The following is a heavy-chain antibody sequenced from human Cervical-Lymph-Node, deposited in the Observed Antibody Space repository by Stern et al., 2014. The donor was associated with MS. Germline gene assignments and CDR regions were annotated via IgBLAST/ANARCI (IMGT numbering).Heavy chain of an antibody. J-gene: IGHJ4*02. D-gene: IGHD3-22*01. CDR2: IKSKTEGETT. Sequence: EDQLVESGGGLVKPGGSLTLSCAVSGFPFSHAWVTWVRQAPGKGLEWVGRIKSKTEGETTDYAAPVKGRFTISRDDSKNTLYLQMNSLKSDDTAVYYCTTEEGFSGYSDYWGQGTLVTVSS. CDR3: TTEEGFSGYSDY. V-gene: IGHV3-15*01. CDR1: GFPFSHAW.